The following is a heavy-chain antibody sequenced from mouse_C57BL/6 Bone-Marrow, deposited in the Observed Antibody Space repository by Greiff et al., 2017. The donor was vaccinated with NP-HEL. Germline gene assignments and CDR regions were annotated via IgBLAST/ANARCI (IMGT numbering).Heavy chain of an antibody. V-gene: IGHV5-15*01. D-gene: IGHD2-12*01. CDR2: ISNLAYSI. J-gene: IGHJ1*03. CDR3: ARHKAYYSNWYFDV. CDR1: GFTFSDYG. Sequence: EVMLVESGGGLVQPGGSLKLSCAASGFTFSDYGMAWVRQAPRKGPEWVAFISNLAYSIYYADTVTGRFTISRENAKNTLYLEMSSLRSEDTAMYYCARHKAYYSNWYFDVWGTGTTVTVSS.